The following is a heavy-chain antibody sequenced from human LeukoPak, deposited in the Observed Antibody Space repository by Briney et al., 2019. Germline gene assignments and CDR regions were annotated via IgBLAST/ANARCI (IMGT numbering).Heavy chain of an antibody. CDR3: ARDQGDPLGSGWRDYYYYGMDV. CDR1: GGTFSSYA. D-gene: IGHD6-19*01. CDR2: IIPIFGAA. J-gene: IGHJ6*04. V-gene: IGHV1-69*01. Sequence: SVKVSCKASGGTFSSYAISWVRQAPGQGLEWMGGIIPIFGAANYAQKFQGRVTITADESTSTAYMELSSLRSEDTAVYYCARDQGDPLGSGWRDYYYYGMDVWGKGTTVTVSS.